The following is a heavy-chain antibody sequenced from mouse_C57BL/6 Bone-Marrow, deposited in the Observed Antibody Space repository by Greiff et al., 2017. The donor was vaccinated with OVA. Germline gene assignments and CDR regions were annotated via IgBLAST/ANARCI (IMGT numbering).Heavy chain of an antibody. Sequence: QVQLQQSGAELARPGASVKLSCKASGYTFTSYGISWVKQRTGQGLEWIGEIYPRSGNTYYNEKFKGKATLTADKSSSTAYMELRSLTSEDSAVYFCARREYYGSSSWFAYWGQGTLVTVSA. J-gene: IGHJ3*01. V-gene: IGHV1-81*01. D-gene: IGHD1-1*01. CDR3: ARREYYGSSSWFAY. CDR2: IYPRSGNT. CDR1: GYTFTSYG.